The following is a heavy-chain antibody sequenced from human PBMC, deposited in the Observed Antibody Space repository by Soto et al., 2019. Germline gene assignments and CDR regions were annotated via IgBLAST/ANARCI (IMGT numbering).Heavy chain of an antibody. CDR1: GFTFSSYG. D-gene: IGHD4-17*01. CDR3: ARQVYLRGTVFFDY. J-gene: IGHJ4*02. V-gene: IGHV3-30*03. Sequence: GGSLRLSCAASGFTFSSYGMHWVRQAPGKGLEWVAVISYDGSNKYYADSVKGRFTISRDNSKNTLYLQMNSLRAEDTAVYYCARQVYLRGTVFFDYWGQGTLVTSPQ. CDR2: ISYDGSNK.